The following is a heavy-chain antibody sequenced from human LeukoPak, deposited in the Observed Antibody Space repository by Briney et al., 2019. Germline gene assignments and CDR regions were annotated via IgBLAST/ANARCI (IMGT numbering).Heavy chain of an antibody. CDR3: ARPIHCTSGVCYEY. J-gene: IGHJ4*02. Sequence: GESLKISCKGSGYSFTSYWIGWVRQMPGKGLEWMGIIYPADSSTKFSPSFQGQVTISADKSIATAYLQWSSLKASDTAMYYCARPIHCTSGVCYEYWGQGTPVTVSS. CDR1: GYSFTSYW. V-gene: IGHV5-51*01. CDR2: IYPADSST. D-gene: IGHD2-8*01.